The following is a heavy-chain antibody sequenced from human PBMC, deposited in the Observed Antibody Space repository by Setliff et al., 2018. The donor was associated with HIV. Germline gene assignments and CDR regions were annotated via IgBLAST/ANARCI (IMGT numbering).Heavy chain of an antibody. CDR3: ARNDASGSYYRLDY. CDR2: SIPIYGTP. Sequence: GASVKVSCKASGGSFTSFAISWVRQAPGQGLEWMGGSIPIYGTPNYAQKFQGRITISTDASTSTAYMELNSLRPEDTAVYYCARNDASGSYYRLDYWGQGTLVTVSS. CDR1: GGSFTSFA. V-gene: IGHV1-69*05. J-gene: IGHJ4*02. D-gene: IGHD3-10*01.